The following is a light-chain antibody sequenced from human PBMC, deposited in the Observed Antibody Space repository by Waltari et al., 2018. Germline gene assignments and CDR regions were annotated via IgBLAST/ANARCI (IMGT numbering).Light chain of an antibody. V-gene: IGKV3-11*01. CDR3: QFRTDWPMLIT. CDR2: DVA. J-gene: IGKJ5*01. CDR1: QTVSGP. Sequence: VLTQSPSSLSLSPGDRVTLSCRASQTVSGPVAWYQGREGQAPRLLVYDVAERAPDIPPRFSGSGLGPDFTLTISSAEPQDCAIYYCQFRTDWPMLITCGQGTRL.